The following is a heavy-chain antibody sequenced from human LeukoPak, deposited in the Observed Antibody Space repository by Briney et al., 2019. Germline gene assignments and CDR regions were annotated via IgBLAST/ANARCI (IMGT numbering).Heavy chain of an antibody. CDR3: ARDLNDFWSGYLFDY. CDR2: INPNSGDT. V-gene: IGHV1-2*02. J-gene: IGHJ4*02. Sequence: RASGKVSCKAAGYPLTGYYMHWVRQAPGQGLEWMGWINPNSGDTNSAQNFQGRVTMTRDASINTAYMELSRLRSDDTAVYYCARDLNDFWSGYLFDYWGQGTLVTVSS. CDR1: GYPLTGYY. D-gene: IGHD3-3*01.